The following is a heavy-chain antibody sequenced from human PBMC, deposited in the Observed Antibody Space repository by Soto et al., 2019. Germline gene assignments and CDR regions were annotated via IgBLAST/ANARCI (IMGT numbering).Heavy chain of an antibody. D-gene: IGHD3-3*01. V-gene: IGHV3-48*02. Sequence: PAGSLKLSCAASGFTFSSYSMNWVRQAPGKGVEWVSYLSSSSSTIYYADSVEGRFTISRDNAKNSLYLQMNSLRDEETAVYYCARDRRDFWSGKYGMDVWGQGTTVTVSS. CDR3: ARDRRDFWSGKYGMDV. CDR2: LSSSSSTI. J-gene: IGHJ6*02. CDR1: GFTFSSYS.